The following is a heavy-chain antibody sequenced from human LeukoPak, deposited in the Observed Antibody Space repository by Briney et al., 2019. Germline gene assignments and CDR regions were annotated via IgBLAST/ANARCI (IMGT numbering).Heavy chain of an antibody. CDR2: ISGSGGST. CDR3: AKRIGWFGTPFDY. D-gene: IGHD3-10*01. J-gene: IGHJ4*02. Sequence: GGSLRLSCAASGFTFSSYAMSWVRQAPGKGLEWVSAISGSGGSTYYADSVKGRFTISRGNSKNTLYLQMNSLRAEDTAVYYCAKRIGWFGTPFDYWGQGTLVTVSS. CDR1: GFTFSSYA. V-gene: IGHV3-23*01.